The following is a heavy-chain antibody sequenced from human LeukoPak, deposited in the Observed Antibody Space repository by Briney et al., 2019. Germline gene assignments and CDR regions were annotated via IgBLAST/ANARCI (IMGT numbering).Heavy chain of an antibody. Sequence: SETLSLTCTVSGLPISSGYYWSWIRQSPGQGLEWIGSIYHSGTAFYNPSLKSRVTMSVDKSKNQFSLKLSSVTAADTAIYHCAEDGVGRFRYYYYYMDVWGNGTTVTVSS. V-gene: IGHV4-38-2*02. CDR1: GLPISSGYY. D-gene: IGHD3-10*01. CDR3: AEDGVGRFRYYYYYMDV. J-gene: IGHJ6*03. CDR2: IYHSGTA.